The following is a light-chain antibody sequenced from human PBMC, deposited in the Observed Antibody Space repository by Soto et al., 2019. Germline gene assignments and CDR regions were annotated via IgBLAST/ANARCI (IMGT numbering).Light chain of an antibody. J-gene: IGKJ1*01. CDR1: ESVSSS. V-gene: IGKV3-15*01. CDR3: QQYNNWRT. CDR2: GAS. Sequence: EIVLTQSPGTLSLSPGERATLSGRASESVSSSSLAWYQQKPGQAPRLIIYGASTRATGIPARFSGNGSVTDFTLTISSLQSEDFAVYYCQQYNNWRTFGQGTKVDIK.